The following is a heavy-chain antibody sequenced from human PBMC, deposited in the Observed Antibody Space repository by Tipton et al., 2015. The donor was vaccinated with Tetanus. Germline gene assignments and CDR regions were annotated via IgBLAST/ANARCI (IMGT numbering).Heavy chain of an antibody. Sequence: LRLSCTVSGGSISSGGYYWSWIRQHPGKGLEWIGDIYYSGSTYYNPSLKSRVSISVDTAKNQFYLKRNSVTAADTAGYYCARDQARGARGWNYFDYWGQGTLVTVSS. V-gene: IGHV4-31*02. D-gene: IGHD1-26*01. J-gene: IGHJ4*02. CDR2: IYYSGST. CDR1: GGSISSGGYY. CDR3: ARDQARGARGWNYFDY.